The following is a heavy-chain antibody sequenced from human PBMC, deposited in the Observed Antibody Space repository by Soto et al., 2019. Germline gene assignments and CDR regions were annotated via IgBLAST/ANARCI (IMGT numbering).Heavy chain of an antibody. CDR2: ISYDGSNK. V-gene: IGHV3-30*18. CDR3: AKVAVGAIYYYGMDV. Sequence: QVQLVESGGGVVQPGRSLRLSCAASGFTFSSYGMHWVRQAPGKGLEWVAVISYDGSNKYYADSVKGRFNISRDNSKNTLYLQMNSLRAEDTAVYYCAKVAVGAIYYYGMDVWGQGTTVTVSS. D-gene: IGHD1-26*01. J-gene: IGHJ6*02. CDR1: GFTFSSYG.